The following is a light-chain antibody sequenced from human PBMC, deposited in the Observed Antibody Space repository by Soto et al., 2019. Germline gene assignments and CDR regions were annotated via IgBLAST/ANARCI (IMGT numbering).Light chain of an antibody. CDR2: SAS. CDR1: QSVSRK. V-gene: IGKV3-15*01. CDR3: QQYYKWHPET. Sequence: EIVMTQSPATLSLSPGQRSTLSCRASQSVSRKLAWYQQRPVQAPRLLXYSASTRATGIPASFSGSGSGTEFTLTISSLQYEDFAVYYCQQYYKWHPETFGQGTKVDIK. J-gene: IGKJ2*01.